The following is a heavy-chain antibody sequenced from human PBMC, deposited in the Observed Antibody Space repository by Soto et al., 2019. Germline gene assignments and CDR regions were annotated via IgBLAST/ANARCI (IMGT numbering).Heavy chain of an antibody. J-gene: IGHJ6*02. D-gene: IGHD1-26*01. CDR2: ISSSSSTI. V-gene: IGHV3-48*01. CDR1: GFTFSSYS. Sequence: PGGSLRLSCAASGFTFSSYSMNWVRQAPGKGLEWVSYISSSSSTIYYADSVKGRFTISRDNSKNTLYLQMNSLRAEDTAVYYCAKEGEGTTPHYYYYGMDVWGQGTMVTVSS. CDR3: AKEGEGTTPHYYYYGMDV.